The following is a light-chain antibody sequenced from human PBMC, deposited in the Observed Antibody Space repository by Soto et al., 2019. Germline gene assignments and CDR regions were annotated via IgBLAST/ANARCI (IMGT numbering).Light chain of an antibody. V-gene: IGKV2-28*01. J-gene: IGKJ3*01. CDR3: MQALQAPFT. Sequence: EIVMTQSPLSLPVTPGEPASISCKSSQSLLHSNGYNYLDWYLQKPGQSPQLLIYAGSNRASGVPDRISGSGSGTDSTLKISRVEAEDVAVYYCMQALQAPFTFGPETKVDIK. CDR1: QSLLHSNGYNY. CDR2: AGS.